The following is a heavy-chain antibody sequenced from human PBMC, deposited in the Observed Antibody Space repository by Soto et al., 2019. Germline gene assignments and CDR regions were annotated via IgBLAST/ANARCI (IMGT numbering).Heavy chain of an antibody. CDR1: GYSISSGNY. V-gene: IGHV4-38-2*01. Sequence: SSETLSLTCAVSGYSISSGNYWAWIRQPPGRGLEWIGSLYHIGSTHYNTSLKSRVTISVDTSKNHFSLELSSVTAADTAIYYCRSSTSCYDESCVDVWGQGTMVTVSS. D-gene: IGHD2-2*01. J-gene: IGHJ6*02. CDR3: RSSTSCYDESCVDV. CDR2: LYHIGST.